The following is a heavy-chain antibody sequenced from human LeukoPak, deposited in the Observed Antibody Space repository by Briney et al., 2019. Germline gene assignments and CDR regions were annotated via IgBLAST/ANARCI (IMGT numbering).Heavy chain of an antibody. CDR2: IYYSGST. CDR1: GGSISSSSYY. Sequence: PSETLSLTCTVSGGSISSSSYYWGWIRQPPGKGLEWIGSIYYSGSTYYNPSLKSRVTISVDRSKNQFSLKLRSVTAADTAVYYCARVTGYMIEDYFDSWGQGTLVTVSS. CDR3: ARVTGYMIEDYFDS. D-gene: IGHD3-22*01. V-gene: IGHV4-39*07. J-gene: IGHJ4*02.